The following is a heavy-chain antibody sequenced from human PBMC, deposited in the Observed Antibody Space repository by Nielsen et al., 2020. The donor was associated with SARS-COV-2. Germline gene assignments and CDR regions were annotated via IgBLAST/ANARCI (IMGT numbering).Heavy chain of an antibody. CDR2: VFHSGST. CDR3: ARAGGSSGWYYFDY. Sequence: SETLSLTCTVSGGSISSSNWWSWVRQPPGKGLEWIGEVFHSGSTTYNPSLKSRVTISVDRSKKQFSLKLSSVAAADTAVYYCARAGGSSGWYYFDYWGQGTQVTVS. V-gene: IGHV4-4*02. D-gene: IGHD6-19*01. J-gene: IGHJ4*02. CDR1: GGSISSSNW.